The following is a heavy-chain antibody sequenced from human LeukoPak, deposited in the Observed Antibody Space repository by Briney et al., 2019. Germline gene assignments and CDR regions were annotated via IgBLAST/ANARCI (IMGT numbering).Heavy chain of an antibody. Sequence: PGGSLRLSCAASGFTFSSNAMSWVRQAPGRGLEWVSAISGSGDSTYYADSVKGRFTISRDNSKNTLYLRMNSLRAEDTAVYYCAKVVPYWKVDYWGQGTLVTVSS. CDR1: GFTFSSNA. J-gene: IGHJ4*02. CDR2: ISGSGDST. V-gene: IGHV3-23*01. CDR3: AKVVPYWKVDY. D-gene: IGHD1-1*01.